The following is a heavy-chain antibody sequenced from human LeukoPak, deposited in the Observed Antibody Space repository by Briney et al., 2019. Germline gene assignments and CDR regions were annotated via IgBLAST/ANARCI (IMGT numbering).Heavy chain of an antibody. Sequence: PGGSLRLSCAASGFTFSSNGMHWVRQAPGKGLEWVSYISISSSIIYYADSVKGRFTISRDNAKNSLGLQMNSLRDEDTAVYYCARVKYGDYGPFDYWGQGTLVTVSS. CDR2: ISISSSII. D-gene: IGHD4-17*01. CDR1: GFTFSSNG. J-gene: IGHJ4*02. CDR3: ARVKYGDYGPFDY. V-gene: IGHV3-48*02.